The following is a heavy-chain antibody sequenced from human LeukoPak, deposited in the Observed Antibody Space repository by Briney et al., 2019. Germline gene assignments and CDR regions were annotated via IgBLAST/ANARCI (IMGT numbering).Heavy chain of an antibody. CDR2: ISGSGGST. D-gene: IGHD3-3*01. V-gene: IGHV3-23*01. Sequence: PGGSLRLSCAASGFTFSSYSMNWVRQAPGKGLEWVSAISGSGGSTYYADSVKGRFTISRDNSKNTLYLQMNSLRAEDTAVYYCAKDRLYDFWGGVFDYWGQGTLVTVSS. J-gene: IGHJ4*02. CDR3: AKDRLYDFWGGVFDY. CDR1: GFTFSSYS.